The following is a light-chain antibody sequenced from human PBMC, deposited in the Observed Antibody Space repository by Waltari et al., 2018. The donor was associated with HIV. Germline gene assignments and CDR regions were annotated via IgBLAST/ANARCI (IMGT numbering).Light chain of an antibody. CDR3: QSYDSSLSGSDVV. J-gene: IGLJ2*01. CDR1: SSNIGAGYD. Sequence: QSVVTQPPSVSGAPGQRVTISCTGSSSNIGAGYDVHWYQQLPGTAPKLLIYGNRNRPPGVPDRFSGSKSGTSASLAITGLQAEDEADYYCQSYDSSLSGSDVVFGGGTELTVL. CDR2: GNR. V-gene: IGLV1-40*01.